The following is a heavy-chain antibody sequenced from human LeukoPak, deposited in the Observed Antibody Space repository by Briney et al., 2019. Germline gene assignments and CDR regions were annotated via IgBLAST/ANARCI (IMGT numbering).Heavy chain of an antibody. CDR2: INPSGGST. CDR3: AREVGGGYYGGNPFDY. J-gene: IGHJ4*02. CDR1: GYTFTSYY. Sequence: ASVKVSCKASGYTFTSYYMHWVRQAPGQGLEWMGIINPSGGSTSYAQKFQGRVTMTRDTSTSTVYMELSSLRSEDTAVYYCAREVGGGYYGGNPFDYWGQGTLVTVSS. V-gene: IGHV1-46*01. D-gene: IGHD4-23*01.